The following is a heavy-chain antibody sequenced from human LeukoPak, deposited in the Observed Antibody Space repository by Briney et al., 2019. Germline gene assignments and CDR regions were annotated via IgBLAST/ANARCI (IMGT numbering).Heavy chain of an antibody. D-gene: IGHD3-22*01. J-gene: IGHJ4*02. CDR1: GFTFSSYG. CDR3: AKDVSSSGYYHPFDY. Sequence: GGSLRLSCAASGFTFSSYGMSWVRQAPGKGLEWVSLISWDGGSTYYADSVKGRFTISRDNAKNSLYLQMNSLRAEDMALYYCAKDVSSSGYYHPFDYWGQGTLVTVSS. CDR2: ISWDGGST. V-gene: IGHV3-20*04.